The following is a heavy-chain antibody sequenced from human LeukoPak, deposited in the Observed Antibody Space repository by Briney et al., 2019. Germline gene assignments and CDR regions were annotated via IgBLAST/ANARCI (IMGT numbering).Heavy chain of an antibody. CDR3: ARDWADGGKVEDY. CDR1: GYTFTSYY. D-gene: IGHD4-23*01. Sequence: ASVKVSCKASGYTFTSYYINWVRQATGQGLEWMGIINPSGGSTSYAQKFQGRVTMTRDTSTSTVYMELSSLRSEDTAVYYCARDWADGGKVEDYWGQGTLVTVSS. V-gene: IGHV1-46*01. CDR2: INPSGGST. J-gene: IGHJ4*02.